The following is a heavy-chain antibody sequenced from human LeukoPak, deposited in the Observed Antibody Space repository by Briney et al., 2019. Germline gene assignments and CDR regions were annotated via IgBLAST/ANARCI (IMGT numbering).Heavy chain of an antibody. V-gene: IGHV3-48*03. CDR2: ISSSGSTI. CDR3: ARVGYSGYDDYYYYMDV. J-gene: IGHJ6*03. D-gene: IGHD5-12*01. CDR1: GFTFSSYE. Sequence: GGSLRLSCAASGFTFSSYEMNWVRQAPGKGLEWVSYISSSGSTIYYADSVKGRFTISRDNAKNSLYLQMNSLRAEDTALYHCARVGYSGYDDYYYYMDVWGKGTTVTISS.